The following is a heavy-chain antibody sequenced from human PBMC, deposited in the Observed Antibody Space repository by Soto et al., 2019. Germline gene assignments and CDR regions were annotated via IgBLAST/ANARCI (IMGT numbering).Heavy chain of an antibody. Sequence: QVQLVQSGAEVKKPGASVKVSCKASGYTFTNFGISWVRQAPGQGLEWMGWISAYNGNTNYAQNFQGRVTMTTDTSTSTTYMKPRSLRSYDTTVYYCARGGTPIDYWCQGTLVTVSS. V-gene: IGHV1-18*01. J-gene: IGHJ4*02. D-gene: IGHD3-16*01. CDR1: GYTFTNFG. CDR3: ARGGTPIDY. CDR2: ISAYNGNT.